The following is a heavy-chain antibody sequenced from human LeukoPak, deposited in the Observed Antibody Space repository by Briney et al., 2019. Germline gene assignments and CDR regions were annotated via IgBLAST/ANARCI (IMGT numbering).Heavy chain of an antibody. CDR2: IYYSGST. D-gene: IGHD4-23*01. V-gene: IGHV4-61*01. Sequence: SETLSLTCTVSGGSVSSGSYYWSWIRQPPGTGLEWIGYIYYSGSTNYNPSLKSRVTISVDTSKNQFSLKLSSVSAADTAVYYCARDGGYGGNSGPFDYWGQGTLVTVSS. CDR1: GGSVSSGSYY. J-gene: IGHJ4*02. CDR3: ARDGGYGGNSGPFDY.